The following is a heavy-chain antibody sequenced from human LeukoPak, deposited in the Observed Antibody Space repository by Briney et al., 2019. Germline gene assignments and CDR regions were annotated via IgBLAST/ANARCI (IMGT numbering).Heavy chain of an antibody. D-gene: IGHD3-22*01. J-gene: IGHJ4*02. CDR3: AKVLGYYDSSGYQTPFDY. V-gene: IGHV3-23*01. CDR1: GFTFSSYA. CDR2: ISGSGGST. Sequence: PGGSLRLSCAASGFTFSSYAMSWVRQAPGKGLEWVSAISGSGGSTYYADSVKGRFTISRDNSKNTLYLQMNSLRAEDTAVYYCAKVLGYYDSSGYQTPFDYWGQGTLVTVSS.